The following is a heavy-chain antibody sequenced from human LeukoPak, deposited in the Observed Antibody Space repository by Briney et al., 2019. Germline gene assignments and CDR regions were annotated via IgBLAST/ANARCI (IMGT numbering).Heavy chain of an antibody. V-gene: IGHV1-18*01. CDR3: ARDLTAPVRPRGAFDI. CDR1: GGTFSSYA. CDR2: ISAYNGNT. D-gene: IGHD5-18*01. Sequence: ASVKVSCKASGGTFSSYAISWVRQAPGQGLEWMGWISAYNGNTNYAQKLQGRVTMTTDTSTSTAYMELRSLRSDDTAVYYCARDLTAPVRPRGAFDIWGQGTMVTVSS. J-gene: IGHJ3*02.